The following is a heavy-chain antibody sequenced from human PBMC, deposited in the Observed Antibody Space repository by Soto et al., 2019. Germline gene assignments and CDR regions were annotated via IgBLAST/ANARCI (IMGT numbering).Heavy chain of an antibody. CDR2: SISRSDYI. Sequence: WGSLRLSCRACGCTFKGYTRNWFRQAPGKGLEWVSSSISRSDYIHYVDSVNGRFPISRENAENSLFLQLTSLRVDHTALYYCARGASAPRKETQPNRGGMDVWGKGTTVTVSS. V-gene: IGHV3-21*04. CDR1: GCTFKGYT. J-gene: IGHJ6*04. D-gene: IGHD7-27*01. CDR3: ARGASAPRKETQPNRGGMDV.